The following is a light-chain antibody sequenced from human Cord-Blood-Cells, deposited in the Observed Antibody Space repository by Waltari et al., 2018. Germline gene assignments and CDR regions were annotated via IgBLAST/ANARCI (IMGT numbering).Light chain of an antibody. V-gene: IGKV1-39*01. Sequence: DSQIHKSPSSASASVPDRLTITSRASQSISSYLNWYQQKPGKAPKLLIYAASSLQSGVPSRFSGSGSGTDFTLTISSLQPEDFATYYCQQSYSTPLTFGGGTKVEIK. CDR1: QSISSY. CDR3: QQSYSTPLT. CDR2: AAS. J-gene: IGKJ4*01.